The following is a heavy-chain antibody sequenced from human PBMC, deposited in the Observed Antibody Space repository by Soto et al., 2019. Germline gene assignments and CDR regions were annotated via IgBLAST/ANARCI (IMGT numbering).Heavy chain of an antibody. CDR2: ISAYNGNT. V-gene: IGHV1-18*04. J-gene: IGHJ6*02. CDR3: ARGYMGPIAAAGSYRYYYGMDV. CDR1: GYTFTSYG. Sequence: QVPLVQSGAEVKKPGASVKVSCKASGYTFTSYGISWVRQAPGQGLEWMGWISAYNGNTNYAQKLQGRVTMTTDTSTSTAYMELRSLRSDDTAVYYCARGYMGPIAAAGSYRYYYGMDVWGQGTTVTVSS. D-gene: IGHD6-13*01.